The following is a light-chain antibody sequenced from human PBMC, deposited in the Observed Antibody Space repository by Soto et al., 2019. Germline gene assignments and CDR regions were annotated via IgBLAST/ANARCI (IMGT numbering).Light chain of an antibody. CDR1: QSVGSN. CDR3: QQYGSSGT. V-gene: IGKV3-20*01. Sequence: EIVMTQSPLTLSASPGERATFSCRASQSVGSNIAWYQQKPGQSPRLLIYGASNRATGIPDRFSGSGSGTDFTLTISRLEPEEFAVYYCQQYGSSGTFGQGTKVDI. CDR2: GAS. J-gene: IGKJ1*01.